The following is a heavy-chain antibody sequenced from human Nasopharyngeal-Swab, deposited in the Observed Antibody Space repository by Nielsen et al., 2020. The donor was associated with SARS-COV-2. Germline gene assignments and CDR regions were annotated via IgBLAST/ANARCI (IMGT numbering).Heavy chain of an antibody. V-gene: IGHV3-66*01. CDR1: GFTVSSNY. D-gene: IGHD1-26*01. J-gene: IGHJ3*02. CDR2: IYSGGST. CDR3: ARAPREGNAFDI. Sequence: GESLKISCAASGFTVSSNYMSWVRQAPGKGLEWVSVIYSGGSTYYADSVKGRFTISRDNSKNTLYLQMNSLRAEDTAVYYCARAPREGNAFDIWGQGTMVTVSS.